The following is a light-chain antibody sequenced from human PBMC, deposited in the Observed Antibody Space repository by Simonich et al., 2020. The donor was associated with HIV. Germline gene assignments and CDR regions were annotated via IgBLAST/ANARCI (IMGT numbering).Light chain of an antibody. V-gene: IGLV6-57*01. J-gene: IGLJ3*02. CDR3: QSYDSSNWV. Sequence: FMLTQPHSVSESPGKTVTLSCTRSSGGIASHFVQWYQQRPGSSPTIVIYEDDPRPSGVPDRFSGSIDSSSNSASLTISGLKTEDEADYCQSYDSSNWVFGGGTKLTVL. CDR1: SGGIASHF. CDR2: EDD.